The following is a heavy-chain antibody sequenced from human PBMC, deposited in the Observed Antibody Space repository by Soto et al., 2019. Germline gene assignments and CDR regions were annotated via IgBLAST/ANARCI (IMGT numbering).Heavy chain of an antibody. CDR2: IYHSGST. D-gene: IGHD2-2*01. CDR3: ARSPLRYCSSTSCNRRVAVAPHWFDP. V-gene: IGHV4-30-2*01. J-gene: IGHJ5*02. CDR1: GGSISSGGYS. Sequence: SETLSLTCAVSGGSISSGGYSWSWIRQPPGNGLEWIGYIYHSGSTYYNPSLKSRVTISVDRSKNQFSLKLSSVTAADTAVYYCARSPLRYCSSTSCNRRVAVAPHWFDPWGQGTLVTVSS.